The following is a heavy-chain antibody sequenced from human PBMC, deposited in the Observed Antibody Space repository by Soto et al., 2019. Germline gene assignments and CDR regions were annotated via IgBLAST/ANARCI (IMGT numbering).Heavy chain of an antibody. Sequence: DSVKVSCKASGYTFTSYGISWVRQAPGQGLEWMGWISAYNGNTNYAQKLQGRVTMTTDTSTSTAYMELRSLRSDDTAVYYCAIEEPPHSDYYMDVWGKGNTVSVS. J-gene: IGHJ6*03. D-gene: IGHD1-1*01. V-gene: IGHV1-18*01. CDR2: ISAYNGNT. CDR3: AIEEPPHSDYYMDV. CDR1: GYTFTSYG.